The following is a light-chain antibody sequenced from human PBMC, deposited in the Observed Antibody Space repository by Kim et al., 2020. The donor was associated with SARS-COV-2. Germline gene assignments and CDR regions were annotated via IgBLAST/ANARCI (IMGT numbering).Light chain of an antibody. CDR1: QSVSSSY. CDR2: GAS. J-gene: IGKJ1*01. CDR3: QQYGRT. Sequence: LSLSPGERATLSCRASQSVSSSYLAWYQQKPGQAPGLLIYGASSRATGIPDRFSGSGSGTDFTLTISRLEPEDFAVYYCQQYGRTFGQGTKVDIK. V-gene: IGKV3-20*01.